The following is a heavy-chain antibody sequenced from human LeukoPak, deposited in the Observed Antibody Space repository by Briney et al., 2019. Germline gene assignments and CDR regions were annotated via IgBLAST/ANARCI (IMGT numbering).Heavy chain of an antibody. CDR3: ARQIAAAPSGAN. J-gene: IGHJ4*02. V-gene: IGHV3-23*01. CDR1: GFTFSSYA. Sequence: GGSLRLSCAASGFTFSSYATSWVRQAPGKGLEWVSTISGSGGGTYYADSMKGRFTISRDNSQNTLYLQMNSLRAEDTAVYYCARQIAAAPSGANWGQGTLVTVSS. CDR2: ISGSGGGT. D-gene: IGHD6-13*01.